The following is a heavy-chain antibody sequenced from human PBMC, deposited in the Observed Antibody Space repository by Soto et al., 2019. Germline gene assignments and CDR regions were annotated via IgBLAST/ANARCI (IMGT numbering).Heavy chain of an antibody. Sequence: EVQLVESGGGLVQPGWSLRLSCAASGFSFDDYSMHWVRQAPGKGLEWVSGITWNSDSIGYAVSVRGRFTISRDNAKNSLYLQMNSLRAEDTALYYCGKDKATRYYGMDVWGQGTTVTVSS. V-gene: IGHV3-9*01. CDR2: ITWNSDSI. J-gene: IGHJ6*02. CDR3: GKDKATRYYGMDV. D-gene: IGHD2-15*01. CDR1: GFSFDDYS.